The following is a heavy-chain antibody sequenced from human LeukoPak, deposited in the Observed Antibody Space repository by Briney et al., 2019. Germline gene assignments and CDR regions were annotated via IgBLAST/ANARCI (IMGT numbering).Heavy chain of an antibody. CDR1: GGSISSSTYY. J-gene: IGHJ5*02. D-gene: IGHD3-10*01. CDR3: ASHYGSGSYVGGNWFDP. Sequence: PSETLSLTCSVSGGSISSSTYYWGWIRQPPGKGLEWIGSFYYSGGTYYNPSLKSRVTISVDTSKNQLSLKLSSVTAADTAVYYCASHYGSGSYVGGNWFDPWGQGTLVTVSS. CDR2: FYYSGGT. V-gene: IGHV4-39*01.